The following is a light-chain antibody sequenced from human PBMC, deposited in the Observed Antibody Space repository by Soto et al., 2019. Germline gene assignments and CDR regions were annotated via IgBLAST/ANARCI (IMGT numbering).Light chain of an antibody. CDR1: SGHSNYA. Sequence: QPVLTQSPSASASLGASVKLTCTLSSGHSNYAIAWHQQQSEKGPRYLMKLNSDGSHSKGDRIPDRFSGSSSGAERYLTISSLQSEDEADYYCQTWGSGIVVFGGGTTLTVL. CDR2: LNSDGSH. V-gene: IGLV4-69*01. CDR3: QTWGSGIVV. J-gene: IGLJ2*01.